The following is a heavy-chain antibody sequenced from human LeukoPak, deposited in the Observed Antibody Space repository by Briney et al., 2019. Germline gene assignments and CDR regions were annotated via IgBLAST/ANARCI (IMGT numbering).Heavy chain of an antibody. Sequence: GESLKISCKGSGNIFTNNWIGWVRQMPGKGLEWMGIIYPGDSHTIYSPSFQGQVTMSADKSISTAYLQWSSLKASDTAMYYCARHGYCSSTSCYAESWFDPWGQGTLVTVSS. CDR2: IYPGDSHT. V-gene: IGHV5-51*01. CDR3: ARHGYCSSTSCYAESWFDP. J-gene: IGHJ5*02. CDR1: GNIFTNNW. D-gene: IGHD2-2*03.